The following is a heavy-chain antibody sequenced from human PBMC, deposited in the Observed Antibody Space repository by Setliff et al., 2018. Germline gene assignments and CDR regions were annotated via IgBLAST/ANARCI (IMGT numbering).Heavy chain of an antibody. Sequence: ASVKVSCKASGYTFSSYAMNWVRQAPGQGLEWMGWINTNTGNPTYAQGFTGRFVFSLDTSVSTTYLQISSLKAEDTAVYYCARGEYTSLPSGVYYHMDVWGKGTKVTVSS. V-gene: IGHV7-4-1*02. CDR3: ARGEYTSLPSGVYYHMDV. D-gene: IGHD6-6*01. CDR2: INTNTGNP. J-gene: IGHJ6*03. CDR1: GYTFSSYA.